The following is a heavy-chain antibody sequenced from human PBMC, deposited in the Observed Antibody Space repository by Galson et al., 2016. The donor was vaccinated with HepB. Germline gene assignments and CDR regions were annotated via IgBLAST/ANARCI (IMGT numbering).Heavy chain of an antibody. V-gene: IGHV4-39*07. CDR1: GDPISSGPYH. J-gene: IGHJ6*02. D-gene: IGHD6-19*01. CDR3: ARDRRPHSRGRYGSEYSYYYGLEV. Sequence: SETLSLTCIVSGDPISSGPYHWGWIRQSPGMGLEWIGSFYYRGNTFYNPYLLSRVTISVDTVKNQFSLNLNSVPAADAAVYFCARDRRPHSRGRYGSEYSYYYGLEVWGQGTPVSVSS. CDR2: FYYRGNT.